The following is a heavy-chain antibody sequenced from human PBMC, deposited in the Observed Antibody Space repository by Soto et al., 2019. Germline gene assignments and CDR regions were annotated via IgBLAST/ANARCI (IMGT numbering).Heavy chain of an antibody. Sequence: TCTFSCCSISRYSWSWIRHPAGKGMEWIGRIHTTDGTNYNPSLKSRVTMSIDTSNNQFSLKLSSLTAADTAVYYCARALSSAAGLYFDFWGQGTMVTVSS. CDR2: IHTTDGT. V-gene: IGHV4-4*07. J-gene: IGHJ4*02. D-gene: IGHD6-13*01. CDR1: CCSISRYS. CDR3: ARALSSAAGLYFDF.